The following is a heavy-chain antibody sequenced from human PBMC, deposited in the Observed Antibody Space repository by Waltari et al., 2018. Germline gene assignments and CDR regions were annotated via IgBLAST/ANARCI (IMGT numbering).Heavy chain of an antibody. CDR1: GGTFSSYT. V-gene: IGHV1-69*08. CDR3: AREGDYYDSSGYYYVY. CDR2: IIPILDIA. J-gene: IGHJ4*02. Sequence: QVQLVQSGAEVKKPGSSVKVSCKASGGTFSSYTISWVRQAPGQGLEWMGRIIPILDIANYAQKFQGRVTITADKSTSTAYMELSSLRSEDTAVYYCAREGDYYDSSGYYYVYWGQGTLVTVSS. D-gene: IGHD3-22*01.